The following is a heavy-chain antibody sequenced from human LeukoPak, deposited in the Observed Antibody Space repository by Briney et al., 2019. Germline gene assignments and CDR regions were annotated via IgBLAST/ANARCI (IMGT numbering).Heavy chain of an antibody. CDR3: ARVIVGATANWFDP. J-gene: IGHJ5*02. CDR2: ISAYSGNT. Sequence: ASVKVSCKASGYTFTSYGISWVRQAPGQGLEWMGWISAYSGNTNYAQKLQGRVTMTTDTSTSTAYMELRSLRSDDTAVYYCARVIVGATANWFDPWGQGTLVTVSS. CDR1: GYTFTSYG. D-gene: IGHD1-26*01. V-gene: IGHV1-18*01.